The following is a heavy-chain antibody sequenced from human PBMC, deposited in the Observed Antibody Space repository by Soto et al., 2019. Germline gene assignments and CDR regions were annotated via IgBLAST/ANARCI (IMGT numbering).Heavy chain of an antibody. J-gene: IGHJ4*02. D-gene: IGHD3-22*01. Sequence: ASVKVSCKASGYTFTSYYMHWVRQAPGQGLEWMGIINPSGGSTSYAQKFQGRVTMTRDTSTSTVYMELSSLRSEDTAVYYCARAGYDDSSGSRFQFDYWGQGTLVTVAS. CDR2: INPSGGST. CDR1: GYTFTSYY. CDR3: ARAGYDDSSGSRFQFDY. V-gene: IGHV1-46*01.